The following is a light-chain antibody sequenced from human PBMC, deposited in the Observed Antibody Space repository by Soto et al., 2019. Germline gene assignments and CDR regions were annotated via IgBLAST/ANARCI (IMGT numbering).Light chain of an antibody. J-gene: IGKJ3*01. V-gene: IGKV3-20*01. Sequence: EIVLTQSPGTLSLSPGERATLSCRASQSVSSSYLAWYQQKPGQAPRLLIYGASSRATGIPDRFSGSGSGTDFTLTISSLEPEDFAVYYCQQYGSSPPITFGPGTKVEIK. CDR2: GAS. CDR3: QQYGSSPPIT. CDR1: QSVSSSY.